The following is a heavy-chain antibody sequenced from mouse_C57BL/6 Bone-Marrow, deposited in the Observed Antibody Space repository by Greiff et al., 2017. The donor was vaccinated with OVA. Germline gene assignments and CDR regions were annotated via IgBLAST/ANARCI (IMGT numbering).Heavy chain of an antibody. CDR3: SRGVYGVSWFAY. Sequence: QVQLQQPGAELVMPGASVKLSCKASGYTFTSYWMHWVKQRPGQGLEWIGEIDPSDSYTNYKQKFTGKSTLTVYNSTCTAYMHLHLLTSADSAVYSCSRGVYGVSWFAYWGQGTLVTVSA. J-gene: IGHJ3*01. D-gene: IGHD1-2*01. CDR1: GYTFTSYW. CDR2: IDPSDSYT. V-gene: IGHV1-69*01.